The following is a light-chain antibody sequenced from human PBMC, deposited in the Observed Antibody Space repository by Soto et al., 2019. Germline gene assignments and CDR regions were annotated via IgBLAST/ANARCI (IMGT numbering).Light chain of an antibody. Sequence: QSVLTQPASVSGSPGQSITISCTGTSSDVGGYNYFSWYQQHPGKAPKPLIYEVINRPSGVSNRFSGSKSGNTASLTISGLQAEDEADYYCSSYTSSSPYVFGTGTKLTVL. V-gene: IGLV2-14*01. CDR1: SSDVGGYNY. J-gene: IGLJ1*01. CDR2: EVI. CDR3: SSYTSSSPYV.